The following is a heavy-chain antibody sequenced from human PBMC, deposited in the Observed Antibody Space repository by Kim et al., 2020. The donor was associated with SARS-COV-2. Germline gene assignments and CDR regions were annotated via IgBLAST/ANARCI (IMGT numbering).Heavy chain of an antibody. J-gene: IGHJ3*02. D-gene: IGHD3-22*01. CDR2: ISSSGSTI. V-gene: IGHV3-11*01. CDR1: GFTFSDYY. Sequence: GGSLRLSCAASGFTFSDYYMSWIRQAPGKGLEWVSYISSSGSTIYYADSVKGRFTISRDNAKNSLYLQMNSLRAEDTAVYYCASDRRRIYYDSSGAFDIWGQGTMVTISS. CDR3: ASDRRRIYYDSSGAFDI.